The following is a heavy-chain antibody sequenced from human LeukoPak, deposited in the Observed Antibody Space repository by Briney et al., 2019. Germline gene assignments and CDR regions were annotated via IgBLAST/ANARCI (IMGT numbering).Heavy chain of an antibody. J-gene: IGHJ4*02. D-gene: IGHD6-13*01. Sequence: GRSLRLSCAASGFMLSSTWMHWVRQAPGKGLVWVSRINSDATSTSYADSVRGRFTISRDDAKNTMYLQMNSLRAEDTAMYYCVRGSPGYSSSWHAYWGQGTLVTVSS. CDR2: INSDATST. V-gene: IGHV3-74*01. CDR3: VRGSPGYSSSWHAY. CDR1: GFMLSSTW.